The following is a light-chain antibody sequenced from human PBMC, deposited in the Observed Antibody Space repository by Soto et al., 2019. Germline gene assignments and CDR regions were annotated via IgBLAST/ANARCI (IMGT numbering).Light chain of an antibody. CDR2: GAS. CDR1: QSVSSN. CDR3: QQYNSWHQT. J-gene: IGKJ2*01. Sequence: EIVMTQSPATLSVSPGERATLSCRASQSVSSNLAWYQQKPGQAPRLLIYGASTRATGIPARFSGSGSGTEFTLTISSLQSEDFAVYHFQQYNSWHQTFGQGTKLEIK. V-gene: IGKV3D-15*01.